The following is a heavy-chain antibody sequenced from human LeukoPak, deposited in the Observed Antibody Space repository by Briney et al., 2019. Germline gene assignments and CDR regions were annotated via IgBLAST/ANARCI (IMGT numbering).Heavy chain of an antibody. J-gene: IGHJ5*01. CDR1: GFTFSSYA. D-gene: IGHD3-22*01. Sequence: PGGSLGLSCAASGFTFSSYAMSWVRQAPGKGLEWVSAVSGGGTTTHNADSVEGRFSSSRDNSKNTLFLHMNSLSVDDTAVYYCAKGDDSSGRNWFDSWGQGTLVTVSS. V-gene: IGHV3-23*01. CDR2: VSGGGTTT. CDR3: AKGDDSSGRNWFDS.